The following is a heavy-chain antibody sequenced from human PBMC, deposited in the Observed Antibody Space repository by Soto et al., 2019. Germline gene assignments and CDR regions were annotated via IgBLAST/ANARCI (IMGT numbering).Heavy chain of an antibody. J-gene: IGHJ4*02. CDR3: ARLVGNSWIDF. CDR1: GDSVSSNSVV. D-gene: IGHD6-13*01. Sequence: SETLSLTCASSGDSVSSNSVVWNWIRQSPSRGLEWLGRTYYRSRWHYEYAESVKSRIIINPDTSKNQLSLQLNSVTPEDTGVYYCARLVGNSWIDFWGQGTLVTVSS. CDR2: TYYRSRWHY. V-gene: IGHV6-1*01.